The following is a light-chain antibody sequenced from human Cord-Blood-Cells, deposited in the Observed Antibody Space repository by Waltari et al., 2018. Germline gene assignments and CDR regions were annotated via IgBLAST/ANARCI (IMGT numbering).Light chain of an antibody. Sequence: QSALTQPRSVSRSPAQSVTISCPGTSSDVGGYNYVSWYQQHPGKAPKLMIYDVSKRPSGVPDRFSGSKSGNTASLTISGLQAEDEADYYCCSYAGSYTWVFGGGTKLTVL. CDR1: SSDVGGYNY. CDR3: CSYAGSYTWV. CDR2: DVS. V-gene: IGLV2-11*01. J-gene: IGLJ3*02.